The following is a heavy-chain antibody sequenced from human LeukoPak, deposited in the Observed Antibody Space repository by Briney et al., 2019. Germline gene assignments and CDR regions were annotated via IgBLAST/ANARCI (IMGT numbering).Heavy chain of an antibody. CDR3: ARAPSEVGGYYPEYFRH. J-gene: IGHJ1*01. D-gene: IGHD3-22*01. CDR2: IKSDGKT. V-gene: IGHV3-74*01. CDR1: GFTFSRYW. Sequence: GGSLRLSCEASGFTFSRYWMHWVRYAPGKGLVWVSRIKSDGKTNYADSVKGRFTISRDNAKNTVSLQMDSLRAEDTGVYYCARAPSEVGGYYPEYFRHWGQGTLVTVSS.